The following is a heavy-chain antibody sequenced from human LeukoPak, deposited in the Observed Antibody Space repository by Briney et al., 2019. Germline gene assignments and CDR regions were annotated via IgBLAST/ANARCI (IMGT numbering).Heavy chain of an antibody. D-gene: IGHD3-16*01. CDR1: GFTFSSYS. Sequence: GGSLRLSCAASGFTFSSYSMNWVRQAPGKGLEWVSSISSNSSYIYYADSVKGRFTISRDNAQNSLYLKMNGLRVEDTAVYYCTRRLDDWGQGTLVTVSS. V-gene: IGHV3-21*06. CDR2: ISSNSSYI. J-gene: IGHJ4*02. CDR3: TRRLDD.